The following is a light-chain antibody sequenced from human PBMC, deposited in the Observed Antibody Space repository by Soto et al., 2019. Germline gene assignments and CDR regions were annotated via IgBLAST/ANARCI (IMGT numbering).Light chain of an antibody. V-gene: IGLV2-14*01. J-gene: IGLJ3*02. CDR2: EVS. Sequence: QSALTQPASVSGSPGQSITISCTGSSGDVGHYNYVSWYQQHPGKAPKLMIYEVSNRPSGVSNRFSGSKSGNTASLIISGLQAEDEADYYCTSYTTSRIRVFGGGTQLTVL. CDR3: TSYTTSRIRV. CDR1: SGDVGHYNY.